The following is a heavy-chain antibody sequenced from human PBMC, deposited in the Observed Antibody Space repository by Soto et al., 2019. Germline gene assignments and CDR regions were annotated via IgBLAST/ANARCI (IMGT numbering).Heavy chain of an antibody. CDR1: GGSVSSGSYY. Sequence: QVQLQESGPGLVKPSETLSLTCTVSGGSVSSGSYYWSWIRQPPGKGLEWIGYIYYSGSTNYNPPLKSRVTISVDTSKTQFSLKLSSVTAADTAVYYCARGRLRKGGSDYYFDYWGQGTLVTVSS. V-gene: IGHV4-61*01. CDR2: IYYSGST. D-gene: IGHD4-17*01. J-gene: IGHJ4*02. CDR3: ARGRLRKGGSDYYFDY.